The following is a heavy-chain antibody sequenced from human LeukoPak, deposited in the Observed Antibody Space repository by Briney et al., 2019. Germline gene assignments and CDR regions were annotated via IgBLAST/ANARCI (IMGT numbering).Heavy chain of an antibody. D-gene: IGHD1-26*01. CDR1: GLTFSNYW. V-gene: IGHV3-7*01. J-gene: IGHJ4*02. Sequence: GGSLRLSCAASGLTFSNYWMGWVRQAPGKRLEWVANMNIDGSEKYYADSVKGRFSISRDNARNSVYLQMASLRVEDTAVYYCARDPVEWELLLDYWGQGTLVTVSS. CDR2: MNIDGSEK. CDR3: ARDPVEWELLLDY.